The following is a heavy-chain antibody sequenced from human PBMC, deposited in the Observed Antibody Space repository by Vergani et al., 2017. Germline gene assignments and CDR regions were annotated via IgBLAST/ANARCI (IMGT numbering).Heavy chain of an antibody. J-gene: IGHJ4*02. CDR2: ISGSGGST. D-gene: IGHD4-17*01. CDR3: AKGRDSMTTVPPFDY. V-gene: IGHV3-23*01. Sequence: EVQQLESGGGLVQPGGSLRLSCAASGFTFSSYAMSWVRQAPGKGLEWVSAISGSGGSTYYADSVKGRFTLSRDNSKNTLYLQMNSLRAEDTAVYYCAKGRDSMTTVPPFDYWGQGTLVTVSS. CDR1: GFTFSSYA.